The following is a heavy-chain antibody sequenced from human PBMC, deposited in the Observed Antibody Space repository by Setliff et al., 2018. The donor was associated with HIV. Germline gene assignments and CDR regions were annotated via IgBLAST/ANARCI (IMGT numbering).Heavy chain of an antibody. CDR3: ARAGAEVTSHFDW. D-gene: IGHD2-21*02. J-gene: IGHJ4*02. Sequence: GASVKVSCKASGYTFTSYGLSWVRQAPGQGLEWMGWISDYNSNTEYAQKLQGRVTMTKDTSTSTAYMELRSLRSDDTAVYYCARAGAEVTSHFDWWGQGTLVTVSS. V-gene: IGHV1-18*01. CDR1: GYTFTSYG. CDR2: ISDYNSNT.